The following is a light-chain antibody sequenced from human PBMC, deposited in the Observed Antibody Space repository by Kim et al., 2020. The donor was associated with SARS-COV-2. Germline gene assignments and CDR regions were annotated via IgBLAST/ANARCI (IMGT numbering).Light chain of an antibody. CDR3: QQYNSYPWT. J-gene: IGKJ1*01. V-gene: IGKV1-5*03. CDR2: KAS. CDR1: HSISSW. Sequence: DIQMTQSPSTLSASVGDRVTITCRASHSISSWLAWYQQKAGKAPKLLIYKASSLESGVPSRFSGSGSGTEFTLTISNLQPDDFATYHCQQYNSYPWTFGQGTKVDIK.